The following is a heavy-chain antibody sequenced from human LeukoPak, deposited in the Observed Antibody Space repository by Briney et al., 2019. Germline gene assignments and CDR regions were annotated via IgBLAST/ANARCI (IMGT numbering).Heavy chain of an antibody. CDR3: KMGDGSPPLGQ. CDR2: ISGSTGST. Sequence: SGGSLRLSCAASGFTFSNYAMNWVRQAPGKGLEWVSLISGSTGSTYYADSVKGRFSISRDNSKNTVYLQMNSLRAEDTAIYYCKMGDGSPPLGQWGQGTLVTVSS. J-gene: IGHJ4*02. CDR1: GFTFSNYA. D-gene: IGHD5-24*01. V-gene: IGHV3-23*01.